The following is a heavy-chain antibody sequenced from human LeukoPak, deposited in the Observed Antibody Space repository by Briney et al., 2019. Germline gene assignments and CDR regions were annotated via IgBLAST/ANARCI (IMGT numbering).Heavy chain of an antibody. CDR2: INHSGST. D-gene: IGHD6-13*01. Sequence: SGTLSLTCAVYGGPFSGYYWSWIRQPPGKGLEWIGEINHSGSTNYNPSLKSRVTISVDTSKNQFSLKLSSVTAADTAVYYCARMAAACWFDPWGQGTLVTVSS. CDR1: GGPFSGYY. CDR3: ARMAAACWFDP. V-gene: IGHV4-34*01. J-gene: IGHJ5*02.